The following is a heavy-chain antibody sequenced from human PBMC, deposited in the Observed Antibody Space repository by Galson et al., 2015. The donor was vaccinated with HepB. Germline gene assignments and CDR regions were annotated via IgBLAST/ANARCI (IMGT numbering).Heavy chain of an antibody. CDR2: ISGSGRGA. Sequence: SLRLSCAASTFTFSSSAMSWVRQVPGKGLEWVSSISGSGRGALYADTVKGRFTISRDNSKNTLYLQMNNLRAEDTAVYYCARGGPYNSSPFDYWGQGTLVIVSP. CDR3: ARGGPYNSSPFDY. CDR1: TFTFSSSA. V-gene: IGHV3-23*01. J-gene: IGHJ4*02. D-gene: IGHD3-22*01.